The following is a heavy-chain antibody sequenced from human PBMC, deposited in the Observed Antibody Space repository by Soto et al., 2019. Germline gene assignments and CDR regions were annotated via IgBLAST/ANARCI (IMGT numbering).Heavy chain of an antibody. CDR2: IKQDGSEK. Sequence: EVQLVESGGGLVQPGGSLRLSCAASGFTFSSYWMSWVRQAPGKGLEWVANIKQDGSEKYYVDSVKGRFTISRDNAKNSLYLQMNSLRVEDTAVYYCARDNRKTIFGVVLSYYYYGMDVWGQGTTVTVSS. D-gene: IGHD3-3*01. CDR1: GFTFSSYW. J-gene: IGHJ6*02. CDR3: ARDNRKTIFGVVLSYYYYGMDV. V-gene: IGHV3-7*01.